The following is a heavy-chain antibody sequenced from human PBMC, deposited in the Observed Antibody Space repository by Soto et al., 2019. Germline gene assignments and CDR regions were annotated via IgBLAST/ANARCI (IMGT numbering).Heavy chain of an antibody. D-gene: IGHD7-27*01. CDR3: VISTGKFYADLDY. CDR1: GFFFDNYA. CDR2: LSGNSDIV. V-gene: IGHV3-9*01. J-gene: IGHJ4*02. Sequence: GGSLRLSCVTSGFFFDNYAMHWVRNAPAKGPEWVSGLSGNSDIVAYADSVKRRFTISRDNAKKSLFLQMHNLRPEDTALYYCVISTGKFYADLDYWGQGTQVTVSS.